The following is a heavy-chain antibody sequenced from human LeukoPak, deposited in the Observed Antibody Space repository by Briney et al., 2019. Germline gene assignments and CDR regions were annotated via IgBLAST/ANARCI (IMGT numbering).Heavy chain of an antibody. CDR1: GFGVSSNY. CDR3: ARVAIRSSGYSVSVAFDY. J-gene: IGHJ4*02. D-gene: IGHD3-22*01. V-gene: IGHV3-11*01. CDR2: ISSSGSTI. Sequence: GGSLRLSCEASGFGVSSNYINWIRQAPGKGLEWVSYISSSGSTIYYADSVKGRFTISRDNAKNSLYLQMNSLRAEDTAVYYCARVAIRSSGYSVSVAFDYWGQGTLVTVSS.